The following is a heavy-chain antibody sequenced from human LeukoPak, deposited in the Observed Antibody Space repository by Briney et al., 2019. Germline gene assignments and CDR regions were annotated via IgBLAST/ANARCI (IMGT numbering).Heavy chain of an antibody. CDR2: INHSGST. CDR1: GGSFSGYY. D-gene: IGHD6-13*01. J-gene: IGHJ4*02. CDR3: ARSYSSSWFLVYFDY. Sequence: SETLSLTCAVYGGSFSGYYWSWIRQPPGKGLEWIGEINHSGSTYYNPSLKSRVTISVDTSKNQFSLKLSSVTAADTAVYYCARSYSSSWFLVYFDYWGQGTLVTVSS. V-gene: IGHV4-34*01.